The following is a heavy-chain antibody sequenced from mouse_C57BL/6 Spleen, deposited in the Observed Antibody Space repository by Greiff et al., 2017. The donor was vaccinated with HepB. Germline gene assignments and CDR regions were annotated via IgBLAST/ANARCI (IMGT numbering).Heavy chain of an antibody. V-gene: IGHV1-15*01. CDR1: GYTFTDYE. Sequence: VQLQQSGAELVRPGASVTLSCKASGYTFTDYEMHWVKQTPVHGLEWIGAIDPETGGTAYNQKFKGKAILTADKSSSTAYMELRSLTSEDSAVYYCTPLGYYAMDYWGQGTSVTVSS. CDR3: TPLGYYAMDY. J-gene: IGHJ4*01. D-gene: IGHD4-1*01. CDR2: IDPETGGT.